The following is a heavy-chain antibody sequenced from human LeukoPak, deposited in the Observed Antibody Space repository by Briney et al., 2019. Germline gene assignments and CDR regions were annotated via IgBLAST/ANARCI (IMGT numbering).Heavy chain of an antibody. CDR2: IYTSGST. J-gene: IGHJ4*02. CDR3: ARSRKKLVVPVSYYFDY. CDR1: GGSISSGSYY. V-gene: IGHV4-61*02. Sequence: SETLSLTCTVSGGSISSGSYYWSWIRQPAGKGLEWIGRIYTSGSTNYNPSLKSRVTISVDTSKNQFSLKLSSVTAADTAVYYCARSRKKLVVPVSYYFDYWGQGTLVTVSS. D-gene: IGHD2-2*01.